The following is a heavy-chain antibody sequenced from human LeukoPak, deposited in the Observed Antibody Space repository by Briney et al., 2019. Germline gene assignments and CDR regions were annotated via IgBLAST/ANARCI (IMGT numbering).Heavy chain of an antibody. CDR2: ICRGGMYT. V-gene: IGHV3-74*01. Sequence: GGSLTLSCTASGFTFSDYYFKCFRQAPGKGLECFSRICRGGMYTIRADSVKGRFTISRDNAKNTVYLQINSLRVEDTDVYYCTRDGERAPCGDCSGPSCPPNNWGQGTLVTVS. CDR3: TRDGERAPCGDCSGPSCPPNN. J-gene: IGHJ4*02. CDR1: GFTFSDYY. D-gene: IGHD2-2*01.